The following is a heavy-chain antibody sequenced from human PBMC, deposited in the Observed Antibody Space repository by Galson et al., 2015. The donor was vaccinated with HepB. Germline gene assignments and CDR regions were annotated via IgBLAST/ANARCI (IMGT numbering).Heavy chain of an antibody. CDR3: ARDRSSFEYVDSAADF. Sequence: SVKVSCKASGYTFTGYYIHWVRQAPGQGLEWMGWIIPKSGDTNYAQTFQGRVTMTRDTSISTTYMELSSLTSDDTAIYFCARDRSSFEYVDSAADFWGQGTLVTVSS. J-gene: IGHJ4*02. D-gene: IGHD5-18*01. V-gene: IGHV1-2*02. CDR2: IIPKSGDT. CDR1: GYTFTGYY.